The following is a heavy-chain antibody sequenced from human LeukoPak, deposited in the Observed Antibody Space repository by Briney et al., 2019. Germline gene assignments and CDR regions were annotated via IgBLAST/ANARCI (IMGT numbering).Heavy chain of an antibody. Sequence: SETLSLTCAVYGGSFSGYYWSWIRQPPGKGLEWIGEINHSGSTNYNPSLKSRVTISVDTSKNQFSLKLSSVTAADTAVYYCARITVTTTSYWGQGTLVTVSP. CDR1: GGSFSGYY. CDR2: INHSGST. V-gene: IGHV4-34*01. J-gene: IGHJ4*02. CDR3: ARITVTTTSY. D-gene: IGHD4-17*01.